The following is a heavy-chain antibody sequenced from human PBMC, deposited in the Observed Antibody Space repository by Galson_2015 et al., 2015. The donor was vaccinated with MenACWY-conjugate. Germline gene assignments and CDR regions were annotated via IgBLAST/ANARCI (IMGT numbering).Heavy chain of an antibody. CDR3: AKRISGVVISTFDY. J-gene: IGHJ4*02. D-gene: IGHD3-3*01. V-gene: IGHV3-23*01. Sequence: SLRLSCAASGFTFSSCGMSWVRQAPGKGLEWVSSVSATGSKIYYADSVKGRFTISRDNSKNTLYLQMNSLRAEDTAVYYCAKRISGVVISTFDYWGQGTLVTVSS. CDR2: VSATGSKI. CDR1: GFTFSSCG.